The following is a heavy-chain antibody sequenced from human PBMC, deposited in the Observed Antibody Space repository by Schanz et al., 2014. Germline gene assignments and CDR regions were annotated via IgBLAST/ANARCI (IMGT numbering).Heavy chain of an antibody. V-gene: IGHV1-18*01. CDR2: INGYNAHT. Sequence: QVQLVQSGAEVKKPGASVKVSCKASGYTFTSSGFSWVRQAPGQGLEWMGWINGYNAHTNYAQKFQGRVTMTTDTSANTAYMELRSLRSDDTAHYYCVRVPSRDVSFDLWGRGTLVTVSS. J-gene: IGHJ2*01. D-gene: IGHD3-16*01. CDR3: VRVPSRDVSFDL. CDR1: GYTFTSSG.